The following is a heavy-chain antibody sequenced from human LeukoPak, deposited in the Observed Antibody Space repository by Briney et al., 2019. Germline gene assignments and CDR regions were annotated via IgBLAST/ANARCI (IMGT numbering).Heavy chain of an antibody. CDR1: GYTFSTYN. J-gene: IGHJ5*02. Sequence: GASVKVSCKASGYTFSTYNMHWVRQAPGQGLEWLGWISAHNGDTNYAQKFQDRLTMTTDTSTTTAYMELRSLRSDDTAVYYCARRLHWYVNMGAQFDPWGQGTLVTVSS. CDR2: ISAHNGDT. CDR3: ARRLHWYVNMGAQFDP. D-gene: IGHD1-26*01. V-gene: IGHV1-18*01.